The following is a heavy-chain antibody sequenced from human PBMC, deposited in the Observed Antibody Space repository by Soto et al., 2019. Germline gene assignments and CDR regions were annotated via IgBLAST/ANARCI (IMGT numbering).Heavy chain of an antibody. V-gene: IGHV1-8*01. CDR3: ARGKGYYDSSGYTGPDAFDI. J-gene: IGHJ3*02. Sequence: ASVKVSCKASGYTFTSYDINWVRQASGQGLEWMGWMNPNSGNTGYAQKFQGRVTMTRNTSISTAYMELSSLRSEDTAVYYCARGKGYYDSSGYTGPDAFDIWGQGTMVTVSS. CDR2: MNPNSGNT. D-gene: IGHD3-22*01. CDR1: GYTFTSYD.